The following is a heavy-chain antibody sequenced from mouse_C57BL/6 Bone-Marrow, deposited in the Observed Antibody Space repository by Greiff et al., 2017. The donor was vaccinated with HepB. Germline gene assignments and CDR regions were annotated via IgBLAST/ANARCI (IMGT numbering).Heavy chain of an antibody. J-gene: IGHJ4*01. CDR3: ARAAVAGDAMDY. D-gene: IGHD1-1*01. Sequence: VHVKQSGPELVKPGASVKISCKASGYSLTGYYMHWVKQSHGNILDWIGYIYPYNGVSSYNQKFKGKATLTVDKSSSTAYMELRSLTSEDSAVYYCARAAVAGDAMDYWGQGTSVTVSS. CDR2: IYPYNGVS. V-gene: IGHV1-31*01. CDR1: GYSLTGYY.